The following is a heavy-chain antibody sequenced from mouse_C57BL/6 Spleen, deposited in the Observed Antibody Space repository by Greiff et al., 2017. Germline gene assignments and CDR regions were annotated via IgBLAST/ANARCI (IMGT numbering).Heavy chain of an antibody. CDR2: IYPGDGDT. V-gene: IGHV1-80*01. D-gene: IGHD1-1*01. J-gene: IGHJ2*01. CDR3: ARGGSSYPFFDY. Sequence: VKLMESGAELVKPGASVKISCKASGYAFSSYWMNWVKQRPGKGLEWIGQIYPGDGDTNYNGKFKGKATLTADKSSSTAYMQLSSLTSEDSAVYFCARGGSSYPFFDYWGQGTTLTVSS. CDR1: GYAFSSYW.